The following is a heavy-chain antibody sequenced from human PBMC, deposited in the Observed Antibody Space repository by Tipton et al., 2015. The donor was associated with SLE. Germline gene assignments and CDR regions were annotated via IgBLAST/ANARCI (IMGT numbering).Heavy chain of an antibody. V-gene: IGHV4-39*01. CDR3: ARHPWNSYDFWSGSWGYFDY. CDR1: GGSISSSSYF. Sequence: TLSLTCTVSGGSISSSSYFWGWTRQPPGKGLEWIGSVYYSGSTFYNPSLKSRVTISLDTSKNQFSLKLSSVTAADTAMYYCARHPWNSYDFWSGSWGYFDYWGQGILVTVSS. CDR2: VYYSGST. D-gene: IGHD3-3*01. J-gene: IGHJ4*02.